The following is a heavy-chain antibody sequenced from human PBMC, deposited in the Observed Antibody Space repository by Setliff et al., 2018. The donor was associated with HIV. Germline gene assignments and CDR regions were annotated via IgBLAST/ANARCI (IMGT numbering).Heavy chain of an antibody. CDR1: GYTFTDYP. V-gene: IGHV1-3*01. CDR3: ARGGGGYYYVGAVDI. J-gene: IGHJ3*02. CDR2: INAGNGDT. D-gene: IGHD3-22*01. Sequence: ASVKVSCKASGYTFTDYPVHWVRQAPGQRLEWMGWINAGNGDTKFSEKFQGRVTITRDTSASIAYMELSSLRSEDTAVYYCARGGGGYYYVGAVDIWGQGTVVTVSS.